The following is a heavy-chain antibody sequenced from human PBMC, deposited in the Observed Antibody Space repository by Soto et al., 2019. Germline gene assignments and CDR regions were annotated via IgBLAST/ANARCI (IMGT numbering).Heavy chain of an antibody. CDR2: ISGSGGST. V-gene: IGHV3-23*01. Sequence: GGSLRLSCAASGFTFSSYAMSWVRQAPGKGLEWVSAISGSGGSTYYADSVKGRFTISRDNSKNTLYLQMNSLRAEDTAVYYCAKAGVYYYDSSGYYDYWGQGTLVTVSS. J-gene: IGHJ4*02. D-gene: IGHD3-22*01. CDR1: GFTFSSYA. CDR3: AKAGVYYYDSSGYYDY.